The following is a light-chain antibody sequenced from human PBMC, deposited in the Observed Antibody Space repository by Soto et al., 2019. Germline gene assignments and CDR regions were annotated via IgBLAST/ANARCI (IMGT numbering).Light chain of an antibody. CDR3: QQYNSYAFS. V-gene: IGKV1-39*01. CDR1: QSISSY. Sequence: DIQMTQSPSSLSASVGDRVTITFRASQSISSYLNWYQQKPGKAPKLLIYAASSLQSGVPSRFSGSGSGTDFTLPISSLQPEDFATYYCQQYNSYAFSSGPGSKVDI. CDR2: AAS. J-gene: IGKJ3*01.